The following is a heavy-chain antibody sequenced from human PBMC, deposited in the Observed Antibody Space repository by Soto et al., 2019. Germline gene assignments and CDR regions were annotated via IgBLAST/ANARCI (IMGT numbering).Heavy chain of an antibody. V-gene: IGHV3-23*01. CDR1: GFTFSSYG. Sequence: GGSLRLSCAASGFTFSSYGMHWVRQAPGKGLEWVSAISGSGVSTYYADSVKGRFTISRDNSKNTLYLQMNSLRAEDTAVYYCAKDRGYSYGYTPTDYWGQGTLVTVSS. CDR3: AKDRGYSYGYTPTDY. D-gene: IGHD5-18*01. J-gene: IGHJ4*02. CDR2: ISGSGVST.